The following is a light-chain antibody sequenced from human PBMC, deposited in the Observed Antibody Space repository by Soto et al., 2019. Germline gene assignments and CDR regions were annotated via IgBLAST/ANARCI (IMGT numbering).Light chain of an antibody. V-gene: IGKV3-15*01. CDR1: QSVSRN. Sequence: EIVLTQSPGTLSLSPGERATLSCRASQSVSRNYLAWYQQKPGQTPRLLIYDTSTRATGAPARFSGSRSGPEFTLTINSLQSEDFAIYYCQPYNNWPLTFGGGTKVDIK. CDR3: QPYNNWPLT. CDR2: DTS. J-gene: IGKJ4*01.